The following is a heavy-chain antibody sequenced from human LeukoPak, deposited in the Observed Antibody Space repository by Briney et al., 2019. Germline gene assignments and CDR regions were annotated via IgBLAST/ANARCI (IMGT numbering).Heavy chain of an antibody. CDR1: GFSFTNYA. Sequence: GGSLRLSCAASGFSFTNYAVHWVRQAPGKGLEWVALISYDGNNKYYADSVRGRFTISRDNSMDTLYLQMNSLRAEDTAVYYCAKDNYYYGSGSYPLIGPSDYWGQGTLVTVSS. D-gene: IGHD3-10*01. V-gene: IGHV3-30*04. CDR2: ISYDGNNK. CDR3: AKDNYYYGSGSYPLIGPSDY. J-gene: IGHJ4*02.